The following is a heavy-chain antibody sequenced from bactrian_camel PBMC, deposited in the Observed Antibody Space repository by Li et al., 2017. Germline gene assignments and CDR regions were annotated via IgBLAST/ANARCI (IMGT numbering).Heavy chain of an antibody. J-gene: IGHJ4*01. D-gene: IGHD6*01. CDR1: GLPVSNTN. Sequence: HVQLVESGGSSVQAGGSLRLSCEASGLPVSNTNMGWFRQAPGKEREAVAFIYTGDYTTYYVDSVKDRFAVSQDKSKNTVALQMNVLKPEDTALYYCAVLGGSWFNYWARGPRSPSP. CDR2: IYTGDYTT. V-gene: IGHV3S54*01.